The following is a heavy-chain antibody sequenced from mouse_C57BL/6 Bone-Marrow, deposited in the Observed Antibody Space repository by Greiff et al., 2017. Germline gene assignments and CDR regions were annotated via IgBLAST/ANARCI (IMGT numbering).Heavy chain of an antibody. J-gene: IGHJ1*03. CDR3: TYYYGSSGWYFDV. V-gene: IGHV14-4*01. Sequence: VQLQQSGAELVRPGASVKLSCTASGFNIKDDYMHWVKQRPEQGLEWIGWIDPENGDTEYASKCQGKATITADTSSITAYLQLSSLTSEDTAVYYCTYYYGSSGWYFDVWGTGTTVTVSS. D-gene: IGHD1-1*01. CDR1: GFNIKDDY. CDR2: IDPENGDT.